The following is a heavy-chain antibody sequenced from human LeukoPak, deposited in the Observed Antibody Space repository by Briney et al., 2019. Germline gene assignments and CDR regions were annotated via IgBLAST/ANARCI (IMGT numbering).Heavy chain of an antibody. Sequence: ASVKVSCKASGYTFTSYGISWVRQAPGQGLEWMGWISAYNGNTNYAQKLQGRVTMTTDTSTSTAYMELRSLRSDDTAVYYCARADLGYDSSGYYPSPPDYWGQGTLVTVSS. V-gene: IGHV1-18*01. D-gene: IGHD3-22*01. J-gene: IGHJ4*02. CDR2: ISAYNGNT. CDR1: GYTFTSYG. CDR3: ARADLGYDSSGYYPSPPDY.